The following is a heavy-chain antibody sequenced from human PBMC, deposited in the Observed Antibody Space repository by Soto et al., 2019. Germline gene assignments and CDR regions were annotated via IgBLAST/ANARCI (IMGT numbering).Heavy chain of an antibody. J-gene: IGHJ5*02. CDR2: IIPIFGTA. Sequence: GASVKVSCKASGGTFSSYAISWVRQAPGQGLEWMGGIIPIFGTANYAQKFQGRVTITADKSTSTAYMELSSLRSEDTAVYYCARDWGGIFARKNWFDPWGQGTLVTVSS. CDR1: GGTFSSYA. CDR3: ARDWGGIFARKNWFDP. V-gene: IGHV1-69*06. D-gene: IGHD3-3*01.